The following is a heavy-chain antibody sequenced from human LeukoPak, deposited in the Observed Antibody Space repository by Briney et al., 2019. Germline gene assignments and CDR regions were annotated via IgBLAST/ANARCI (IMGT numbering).Heavy chain of an antibody. J-gene: IGHJ4*02. D-gene: IGHD6-6*01. V-gene: IGHV3-23*01. Sequence: AGGSLRLSCAASGFTFSSYAMSWVRQAPGKGLEWVSSISGSGGRTYYADSVKGRFAISRDNSKNTLYLQMNSLRAEDTAVYYCAKDPSNASSSDSLWDHWGQGTLATVSS. CDR3: AKDPSNASSSDSLWDH. CDR2: ISGSGGRT. CDR1: GFTFSSYA.